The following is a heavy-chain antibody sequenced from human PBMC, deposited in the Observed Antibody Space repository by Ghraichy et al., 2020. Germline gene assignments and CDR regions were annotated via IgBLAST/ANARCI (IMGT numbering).Heavy chain of an antibody. Sequence: GGSLRLSCAASGFTFSSYSMNWVRQAPGKGLEWVSYISSSSTIYYADSVKGRFTISRDNAKNSLYLQMNSLRDEDTAVYYCARTGFRGYSYGRDFDYWGQGTLVTVSS. CDR1: GFTFSSYS. D-gene: IGHD5-18*01. CDR2: ISSSSTI. V-gene: IGHV3-48*02. CDR3: ARTGFRGYSYGRDFDY. J-gene: IGHJ4*02.